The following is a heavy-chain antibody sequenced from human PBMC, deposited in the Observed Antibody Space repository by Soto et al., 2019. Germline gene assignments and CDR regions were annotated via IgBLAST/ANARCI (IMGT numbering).Heavy chain of an antibody. D-gene: IGHD1-1*01. CDR2: VYHCGST. V-gene: IGHV4-4*02. CDR1: GGSLSTSNW. J-gene: IGHJ4*02. CDR3: ARTSTSGTLSDY. Sequence: QVQLQESGPGLVKPSGTLSLTCAVSGGSLSTSNWWSWVRQHPGKGLEWIGEVYHCGSTNYNPSFQRPVGMSIDKSRSQSPLKFNSVTAAVTALFHGARTSTSGTLSDYWGQGSLGTVSS.